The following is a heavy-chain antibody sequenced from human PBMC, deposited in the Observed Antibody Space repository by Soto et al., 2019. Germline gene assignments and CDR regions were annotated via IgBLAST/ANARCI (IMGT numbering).Heavy chain of an antibody. V-gene: IGHV4-34*01. J-gene: IGHJ5*02. CDR2: INHSGST. CDR1: GGSFSGYY. Sequence: SETLSLTCAVYGGSFSGYYWSWIRQPPGKGLEWIGEINHSGSTNYNPSLKSRVTISVDTSKNQFSLKLSSVTAADTAVYYCARGLNWFDPWGQGTLVTVSS. CDR3: ARGLNWFDP.